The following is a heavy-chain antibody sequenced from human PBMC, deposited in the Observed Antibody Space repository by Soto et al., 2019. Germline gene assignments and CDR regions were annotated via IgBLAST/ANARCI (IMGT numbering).Heavy chain of an antibody. D-gene: IGHD3-3*01. CDR3: ARHLGPPWSGKLVSWFDP. Sequence: SETLSLTCTVPGGSISSYYWSWIRQPPGKGLEWIGYIYYSGSTNYNPSLKSRVTISVDTSKNQFSLKLSSVTAADTAVYYCARHLGPPWSGKLVSWFDPWGQGTLVTVSS. J-gene: IGHJ5*02. CDR2: IYYSGST. V-gene: IGHV4-59*01. CDR1: GGSISSYY.